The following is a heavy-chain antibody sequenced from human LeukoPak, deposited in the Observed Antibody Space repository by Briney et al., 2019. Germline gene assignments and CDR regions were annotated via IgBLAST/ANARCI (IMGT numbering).Heavy chain of an antibody. CDR3: ARAEYFYDSSSFDY. V-gene: IGHV4-59*01. Sequence: PSETLSLTCTVSGGSISSYYWSWIRQPPGKGLEWIGYISCSGTTNYNPSLKSRVTISVDTSKNQFSLKVSSVTAADPAVYYCARAEYFYDSSSFDYWGQGTLVTVSS. J-gene: IGHJ4*02. D-gene: IGHD3-22*01. CDR1: GGSISSYY. CDR2: ISCSGTT.